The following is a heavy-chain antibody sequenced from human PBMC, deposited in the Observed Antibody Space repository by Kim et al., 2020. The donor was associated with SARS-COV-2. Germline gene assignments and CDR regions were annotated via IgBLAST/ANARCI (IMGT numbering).Heavy chain of an antibody. J-gene: IGHJ3*02. CDR1: GGAVSSYF. CDR3: ARHWDYDTSLDSFDM. D-gene: IGHD3-22*01. Sequence: SETLSLTCTVSGGAVSSYFWSWIRHFPGKGLEWIGFTHHSGDTNLNPSLNSRLSLSVDTPNNLVSLKLTSVTAADTAVYYCARHWDYDTSLDSFDMWGQGKVVTVSS. V-gene: IGHV4-59*08. CDR2: THHSGDT.